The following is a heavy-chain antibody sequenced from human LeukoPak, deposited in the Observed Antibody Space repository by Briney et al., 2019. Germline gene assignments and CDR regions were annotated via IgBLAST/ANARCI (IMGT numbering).Heavy chain of an antibody. CDR3: GREGGNYVYDY. CDR2: ISPDGTNK. D-gene: IGHD4-11*01. CDR1: GFTFSNFV. J-gene: IGHJ4*02. Sequence: GGALRLSCAASGFTFSNFVMHWVRQAPGKGLEWVASISPDGTNKYYADSVKGRFTVSRDNSKNTLYLQVNSLRADDTAVFYCGREGGNYVYDYWGQGTLVTVSS. V-gene: IGHV3-30-3*01.